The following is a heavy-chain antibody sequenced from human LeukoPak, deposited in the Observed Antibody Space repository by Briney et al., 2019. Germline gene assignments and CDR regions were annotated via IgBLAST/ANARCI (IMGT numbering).Heavy chain of an antibody. D-gene: IGHD6-13*01. J-gene: IGHJ4*02. Sequence: SETLSLTCAVYGGSFSGYYWSWIRQPPGKGLEWIGEINHSGSTNYNPSLKSRVTISVGTSKNQFSLKLSSVTAADTAVYYCAKEYSSSWTYWGQGTLVTVSS. V-gene: IGHV4-34*01. CDR1: GGSFSGYY. CDR2: INHSGST. CDR3: AKEYSSSWTY.